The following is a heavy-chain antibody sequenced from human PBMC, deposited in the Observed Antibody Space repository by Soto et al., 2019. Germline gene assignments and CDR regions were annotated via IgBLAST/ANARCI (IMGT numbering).Heavy chain of an antibody. CDR2: ISGSGGST. D-gene: IGHD4-17*01. CDR1: GFTFSSYA. J-gene: IGHJ4*02. V-gene: IGHV3-23*01. Sequence: EVQLLESGGGLVQPGGSLRLSCAASGFTFSSYAMSWVRQAPGKGLEWVSAISGSGGSTYYADSVKGRFTISRDNSKNTLYLQMNSLKTEDTAVYYCTTRRTVTYNDYWGQGTLVTVSS. CDR3: TTRRTVTYNDY.